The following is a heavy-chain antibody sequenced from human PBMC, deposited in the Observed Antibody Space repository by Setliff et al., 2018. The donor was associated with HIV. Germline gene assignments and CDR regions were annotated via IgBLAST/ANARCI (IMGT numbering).Heavy chain of an antibody. CDR1: SGSSSGYY. CDR2: INHSGST. CDR3: AREQWLVTRGYFDS. Sequence: SETLSLTCAVYSGSSSGYYWSWIRQPPGKGLEWIGEINHSGSTNYNPSLKSRVTISIDTSKNQFSVKLNFVTAADTAVYYCAREQWLVTRGYFDSWGQGIMVTVSS. V-gene: IGHV4-34*01. D-gene: IGHD6-19*01. J-gene: IGHJ4*02.